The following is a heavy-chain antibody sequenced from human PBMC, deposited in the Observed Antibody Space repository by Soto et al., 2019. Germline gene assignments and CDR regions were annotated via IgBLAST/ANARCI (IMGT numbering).Heavy chain of an antibody. J-gene: IGHJ6*02. V-gene: IGHV3-23*01. CDR3: ARGDRGGTGSPASYYYSGLDV. Sequence: DVQLLESGGHLVQPGGSLRLSCAASGFTFSSYAMSWVRQAPGKGLEWVSSVSAGGDMTYYSDSVKGRFTMSRDNSNNALFLQMNTLRIEDTALYYCARGDRGGTGSPASYYYSGLDVWGQGTTVTAS. CDR2: VSAGGDMT. CDR1: GFTFSSYA. D-gene: IGHD2-15*01.